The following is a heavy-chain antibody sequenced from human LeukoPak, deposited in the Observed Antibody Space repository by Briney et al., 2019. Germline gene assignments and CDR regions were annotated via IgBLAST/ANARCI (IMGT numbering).Heavy chain of an antibody. Sequence: GGSLRLSCAASGFTFSSYTFSTYAMSWVRQAPGKGLEWVSSVSGSGVSTYYADSVKGRFTISRDHSRNTVYLQMTSLRADDTALYYCADYGVSGVRNNFYWGLGTLVTVSS. V-gene: IGHV3-23*01. CDR1: GFTFSSYTFSTYA. D-gene: IGHD3-3*01. CDR3: ADYGVSGVRNNFY. CDR2: VSGSGVST. J-gene: IGHJ4*02.